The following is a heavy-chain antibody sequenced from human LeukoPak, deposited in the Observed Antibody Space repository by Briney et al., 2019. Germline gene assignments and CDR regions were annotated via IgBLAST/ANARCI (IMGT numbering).Heavy chain of an antibody. D-gene: IGHD5-24*01. CDR1: GVSISNGSFY. V-gene: IGHV4-39*01. Sequence: SETLSLNCSVSGVSISNGSFYWGWIRQSPGQGLEWIGSIYYSGSTYYNPSLKSRVTISVDTSKNQFSLKLSSVTAADTAVYYCARHSREMVYWGQGTLVTVSS. CDR3: ARHSREMVY. CDR2: IYYSGST. J-gene: IGHJ4*02.